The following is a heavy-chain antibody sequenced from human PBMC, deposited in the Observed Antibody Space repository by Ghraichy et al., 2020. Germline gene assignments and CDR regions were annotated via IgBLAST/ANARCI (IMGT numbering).Heavy chain of an antibody. CDR2: INLGGHS. CDR3: ARNSGYGDPANCAYYGMDG. D-gene: IGHD4-17*01. Sequence: SETLSLTCTVSGGSLSGYYWSWIRQPPGKGLEWIGEINLGGHSNYNPSLKSRVTTSIDTSKNEFSLKLRSVTAADTAVYYCARNSGYGDPANCAYYGMDGWGQGTTVTVSS. V-gene: IGHV4-34*01. J-gene: IGHJ6*02. CDR1: GGSLSGYY.